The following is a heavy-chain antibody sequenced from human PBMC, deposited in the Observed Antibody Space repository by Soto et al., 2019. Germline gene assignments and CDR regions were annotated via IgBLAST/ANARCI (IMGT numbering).Heavy chain of an antibody. J-gene: IGHJ6*02. CDR1: GFTFSSYG. Sequence: QVQLVESGGGVVQPGRSLRLSCAASGFTFSSYGMHWVRQAPGKGLEWVAVIWYDGSNKYYADSVKGRFTISRDNSKNTLYLQMNSLRAEDTAVYYWARDLYYYDSSGYYPRASGMDVWGQGTTVTVSS. D-gene: IGHD3-22*01. V-gene: IGHV3-33*01. CDR3: ARDLYYYDSSGYYPRASGMDV. CDR2: IWYDGSNK.